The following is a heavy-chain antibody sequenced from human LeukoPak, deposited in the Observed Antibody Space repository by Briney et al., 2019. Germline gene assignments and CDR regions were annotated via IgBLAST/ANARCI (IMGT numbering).Heavy chain of an antibody. Sequence: ASVKVSCKASGYTFTSYGISWVRQAPGQGLEWMGWISAYNGNTNYAQKLQGRVTMTTDTSTSTAYMELRSLRSDDTAVYYCARVAMIVVVMDAADYWGQGTLVTVS. CDR3: ARVAMIVVVMDAADY. D-gene: IGHD3-22*01. V-gene: IGHV1-18*01. CDR2: ISAYNGNT. CDR1: GYTFTSYG. J-gene: IGHJ4*02.